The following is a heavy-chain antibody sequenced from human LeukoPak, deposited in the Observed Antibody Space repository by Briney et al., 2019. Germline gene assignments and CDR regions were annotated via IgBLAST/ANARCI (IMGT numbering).Heavy chain of an antibody. CDR2: FDPEDGGT. CDR1: GYTLTELS. Sequence: GASVKVSCKVSGYTLTELSMHWVRQAPGKGLEWMGGFDPEDGGTIYAQKFQGRVTMTEDTSTDTAYMELSSLRSDDTAVYYCAILLEDYAFSTGSAKDYWGQGTLVTVSS. V-gene: IGHV1-24*01. CDR3: AILLEDYAFSTGSAKDY. D-gene: IGHD3-3*01. J-gene: IGHJ4*02.